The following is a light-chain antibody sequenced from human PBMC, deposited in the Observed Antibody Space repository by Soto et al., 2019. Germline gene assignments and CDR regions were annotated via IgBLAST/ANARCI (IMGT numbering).Light chain of an antibody. CDR2: DVS. V-gene: IGKV3-11*01. Sequence: EIVLTQSPATLSLSPGQKATLSCRTSQSVTTNFAWYQQKPGQAPSLLIYDVSSRATDIPARFSGSGSGTAFTLTISSLEPEDFAVYYCQQRSTWPPSFTFGPGTKVDIK. CDR1: QSVTTN. J-gene: IGKJ3*01. CDR3: QQRSTWPPSFT.